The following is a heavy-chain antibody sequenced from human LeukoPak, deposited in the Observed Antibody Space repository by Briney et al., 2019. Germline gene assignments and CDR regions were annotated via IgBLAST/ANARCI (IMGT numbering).Heavy chain of an antibody. Sequence: GGSLRLSCAASGFTFSSYAMSWVRQAPGKGLEWVSAISGSGGSTYYADSVKGRFTISRDNSKNTLYLQMNSLRAGDTAVYYCAKDLIGDIVVVPAAGYWGQGTLVTVSS. CDR1: GFTFSSYA. CDR2: ISGSGGST. J-gene: IGHJ4*02. D-gene: IGHD2-2*01. V-gene: IGHV3-23*01. CDR3: AKDLIGDIVVVPAAGY.